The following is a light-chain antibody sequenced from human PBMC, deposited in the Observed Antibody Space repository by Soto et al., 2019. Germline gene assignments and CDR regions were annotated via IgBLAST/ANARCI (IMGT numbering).Light chain of an antibody. Sequence: EIVLTQSPGNVSLSPGERATLSCRASQSLTSNYIAWYQQKPGQAPRLVIYSAYSRAPGIPDRFSGSGSGTEFTLTISELQPEDFAVYYCQQYVSAPRTFGQGTKVEAK. CDR2: SAY. CDR3: QQYVSAPRT. CDR1: QSLTSNY. V-gene: IGKV3-20*01. J-gene: IGKJ1*01.